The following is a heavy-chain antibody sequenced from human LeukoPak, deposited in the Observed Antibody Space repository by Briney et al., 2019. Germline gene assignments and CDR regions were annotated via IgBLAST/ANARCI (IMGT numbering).Heavy chain of an antibody. CDR1: GGSISSYY. Sequence: SETLSLTCTVSGGSISSYYWSWIRQPPGKGLEWIGGIYYSGSTYYNPSLKSRVTISVDTSKNQFSLKLSSVTAADTAVYYCARDRDTTLVTLWFDPWGQGTLVTVSS. CDR3: ARDRDTTLVTLWFDP. CDR2: IYYSGST. J-gene: IGHJ5*02. V-gene: IGHV4-59*12. D-gene: IGHD4-23*01.